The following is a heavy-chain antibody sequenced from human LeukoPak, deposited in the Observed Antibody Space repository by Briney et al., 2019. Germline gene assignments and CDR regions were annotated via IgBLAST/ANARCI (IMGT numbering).Heavy chain of an antibody. CDR2: IRGDGGST. CDR1: GFIFDNYA. V-gene: IGHV3-43*02. J-gene: IGHJ4*02. CDR3: ARESETSGWYDY. D-gene: IGHD6-19*01. Sequence: GGSLRLSCAAPGFIFDNYAIHWVRQAPGKGLEWVSLIRGDGGSTFYADSVRGRCTISRDNTRKSLSLQMSSLRSEDTALYYCARESETSGWYDYWGQGTLVTVSS.